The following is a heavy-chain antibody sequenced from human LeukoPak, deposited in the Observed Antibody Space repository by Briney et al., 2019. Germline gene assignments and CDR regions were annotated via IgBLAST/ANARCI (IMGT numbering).Heavy chain of an antibody. V-gene: IGHV1-2*02. CDR3: ARVAVVLLAATDDWFDP. CDR2: INPNSGGT. D-gene: IGHD2-15*01. Sequence: ASVKVSCKASGYTFTGYYMHWVRQAPGQGLEWMGWINPNSGGTNYAQKFQGRVRLTRDTSISTAYMELSDLRFNDTAVYYCARVAVVLLAATDDWFDPWGQGTLVTVSS. CDR1: GYTFTGYY. J-gene: IGHJ5*02.